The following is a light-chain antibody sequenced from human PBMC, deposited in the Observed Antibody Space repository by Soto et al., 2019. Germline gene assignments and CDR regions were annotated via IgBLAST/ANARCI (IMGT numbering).Light chain of an antibody. CDR3: QQYNSYWT. CDR1: QSIRSW. V-gene: IGKV1-5*01. Sequence: DIQMTQSPSTLSASVGDRVTITCRASQSIRSWLAWYQQKPGKAPNLLIYDASSLGSGVPSRFSGSGSGTEFTLTISSLQPDDFATYYCQQYNSYWTFGQGTKVEIK. CDR2: DAS. J-gene: IGKJ1*01.